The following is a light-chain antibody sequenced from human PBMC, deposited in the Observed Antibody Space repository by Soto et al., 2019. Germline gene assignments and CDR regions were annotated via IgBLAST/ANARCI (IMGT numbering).Light chain of an antibody. V-gene: IGLV1-44*01. CDR1: SSNVGGHA. Sequence: QSVLTQPPSASGTPGQTITISCSGSSSNVGGHAVDWYQQVPGTAPKLLIYRNTQRPSGVPDRFSGSTSGTSASLAISGLQSEDEGDYYCATSDDSLNGVLFGGGTKLTVL. J-gene: IGLJ2*01. CDR2: RNT. CDR3: ATSDDSLNGVL.